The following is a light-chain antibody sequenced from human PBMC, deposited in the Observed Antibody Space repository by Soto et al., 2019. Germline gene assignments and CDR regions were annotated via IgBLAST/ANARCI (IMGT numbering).Light chain of an antibody. J-gene: IGLJ1*01. Sequence: QSVLTQPASVSGSPGQSITISCTGTSNDVGSYNLVSWYQQHPGKAPKLMIYEGSKRPSGISNRFSGSKSGNTASLTVSGLQAEDEADYYCCSYAVGSTYVFGSGTKLTVL. CDR3: CSYAVGSTYV. V-gene: IGLV2-23*01. CDR2: EGS. CDR1: SNDVGSYNL.